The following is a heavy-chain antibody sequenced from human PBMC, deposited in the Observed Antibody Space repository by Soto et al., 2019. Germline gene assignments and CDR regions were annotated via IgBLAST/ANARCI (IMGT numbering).Heavy chain of an antibody. D-gene: IGHD3-3*01. CDR1: GGTFSSYA. J-gene: IGHJ4*02. Sequence: GASVKVSCKASGGTFSSYAISWVRQAPGQGLEWMGGILPVSAPPDYAQKFQGRVSITADHSTSTVYMELSRLKSDDTAVYFCATDSNYDVSNSFWGQGTLVTVSS. V-gene: IGHV1-69*13. CDR2: ILPVSAPP. CDR3: ATDSNYDVSNSF.